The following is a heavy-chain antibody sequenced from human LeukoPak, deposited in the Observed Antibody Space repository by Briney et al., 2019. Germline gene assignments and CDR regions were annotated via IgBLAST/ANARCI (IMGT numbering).Heavy chain of an antibody. D-gene: IGHD6-13*01. CDR1: GGSISSYY. CDR2: IYYSGST. V-gene: IGHV4-59*01. Sequence: ASETLSLTCTVSGGSISSYYWSWIRQPPGKGLEWIGYIYYSGSTNYNPSLKSRVTISVDTSKNQFSLRLSSVTAADTAVYYCARVTGYVMEDYFDYWGQGTLVTVSS. CDR3: ARVTGYVMEDYFDY. J-gene: IGHJ4*02.